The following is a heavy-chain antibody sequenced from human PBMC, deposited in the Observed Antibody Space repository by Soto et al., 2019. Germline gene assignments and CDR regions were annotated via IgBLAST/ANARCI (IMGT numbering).Heavy chain of an antibody. CDR2: ISYDGSNK. CDR3: ASSGWPYYYYYGMDV. J-gene: IGHJ6*02. V-gene: IGHV3-30-3*01. Sequence: VGSLRLSCAASGFTFSSYAMHWVRQAPGKGLEWVAVISYDGSNKYYADSVKGRFTISRDNSKNTLYLQMNSLRAEDTAVYYCASSGWPYYYYYGMDVWGQGTTVTVSS. D-gene: IGHD6-19*01. CDR1: GFTFSSYA.